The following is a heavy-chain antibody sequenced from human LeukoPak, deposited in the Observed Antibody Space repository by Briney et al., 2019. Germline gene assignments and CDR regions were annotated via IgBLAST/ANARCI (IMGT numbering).Heavy chain of an antibody. Sequence: PSETLSLTCAVYGGSFSGYYRSWIRQPPGKGLEWIGEINHSGSTNYNPSLKSRVTISVDTSKNQFSLKLSSVTAADTAVYYCARRRLSSSWSPRPYNWFDPWGQGTLVTVSS. CDR1: GGSFSGYY. D-gene: IGHD6-13*01. J-gene: IGHJ5*02. CDR3: ARRRLSSSWSPRPYNWFDP. CDR2: INHSGST. V-gene: IGHV4-34*01.